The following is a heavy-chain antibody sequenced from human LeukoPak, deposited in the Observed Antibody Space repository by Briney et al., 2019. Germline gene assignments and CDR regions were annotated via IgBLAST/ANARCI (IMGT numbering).Heavy chain of an antibody. V-gene: IGHV3-33*01. Sequence: PGGSLRLSCAASGFTFSTYGMHWVRQAPGKGLEWVAVIWYDGSNKYYADSVKGRFTISRDNSKNTLYLQMNSLRAEDTAVYYCAREGIAVAEAYFDYWGQGTLVTVSS. CDR2: IWYDGSNK. CDR3: AREGIAVAEAYFDY. J-gene: IGHJ4*02. D-gene: IGHD6-19*01. CDR1: GFTFSTYG.